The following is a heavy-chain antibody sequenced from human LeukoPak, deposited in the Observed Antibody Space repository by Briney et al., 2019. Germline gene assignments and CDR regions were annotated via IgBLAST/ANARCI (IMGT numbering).Heavy chain of an antibody. CDR2: TYYRSKWYN. J-gene: IGHJ6*03. D-gene: IGHD6-6*01. CDR3: ARGRIAARLIYYYYMDV. CDR1: GDSVSSNSAA. Sequence: SQTLSLTCAISGDSVSSNSAAWNWIRQSPSRGLEWLGRTYYRSKWYNDYAVSVKSRITINPDTSKNQFSLKLSSVTAADTAVYYCARGRIAARLIYYYYMDVWGRGTTVTVSS. V-gene: IGHV6-1*01.